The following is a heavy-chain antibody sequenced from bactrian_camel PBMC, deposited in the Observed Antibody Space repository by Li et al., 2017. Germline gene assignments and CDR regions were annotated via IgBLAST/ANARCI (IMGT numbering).Heavy chain of an antibody. J-gene: IGHJ4*01. CDR2: LNEGGEDT. D-gene: IGHD6*01. V-gene: IGHV3S25*01. Sequence: QLVESGGGLVQPGGSLRLSCAASGFTFSTNWMYWVRQAPGQGLEWVSTLNEGGEDTSYADSVKGRFTISRDNTKNTVSLQMNSLQPDDTAVYYCVRHGGYGTRVTVLLPSYWGPGTQVTVS. CDR1: GFTFSTNW. CDR3: VRHGGYGTRVTVLLPSY.